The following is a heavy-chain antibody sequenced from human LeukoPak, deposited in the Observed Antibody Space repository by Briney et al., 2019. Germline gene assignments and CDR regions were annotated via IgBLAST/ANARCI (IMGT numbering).Heavy chain of an antibody. CDR1: GFTFSSDG. CDR3: ATDPPSTVITPYYFDY. Sequence: GGSLRLSCAASGFTFSSDGMHWVRQAPGKGLESVAFIRFDGNSKYYADSVKGRFTISRDNSKNTLFLQMNSLRAEDTAVYYCATDPPSTVITPYYFDYWGQGTLVTVSS. D-gene: IGHD4-23*01. CDR2: IRFDGNSK. J-gene: IGHJ4*02. V-gene: IGHV3-30*02.